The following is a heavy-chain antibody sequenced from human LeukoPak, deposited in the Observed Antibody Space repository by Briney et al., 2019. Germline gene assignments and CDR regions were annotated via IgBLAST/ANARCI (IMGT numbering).Heavy chain of an antibody. CDR3: ARGGLNTYYYDSSGSSAAFDI. Sequence: PSETLSLTCTVSGGSISSYYWSWIRQPPGKGLEWIGYIYYSGSTNYNPSLKGRVTISVDTSKNQFSLKLSSVTAADTAVYYCARGGLNTYYYDSSGSSAAFDIWGQGTMVTVSS. CDR1: GGSISSYY. J-gene: IGHJ3*02. CDR2: IYYSGST. D-gene: IGHD3-22*01. V-gene: IGHV4-59*01.